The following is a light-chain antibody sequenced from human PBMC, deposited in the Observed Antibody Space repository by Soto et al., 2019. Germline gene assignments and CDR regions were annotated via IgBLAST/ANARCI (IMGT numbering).Light chain of an antibody. V-gene: IGKV3-20*01. J-gene: IGKJ5*01. CDR3: QQYGTSPIT. CDR2: GAS. CDR1: QTVSNY. Sequence: ENVLTQSPGTLSLSPGERATLSCRASQTVSNYLTWYQQRPGQAPRLLIYGASKRATGIPDRFSGSGSGTDFTLTISRLEPEDFALYYCQQYGTSPITFGQGTRLEIK.